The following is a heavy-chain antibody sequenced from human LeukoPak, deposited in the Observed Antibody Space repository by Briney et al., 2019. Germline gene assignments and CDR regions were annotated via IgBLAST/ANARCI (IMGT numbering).Heavy chain of an antibody. CDR2: FDPEDGET. CDR3: ASYIVGATIDAFDI. V-gene: IGHV1-24*01. J-gene: IGHJ3*02. D-gene: IGHD1-26*01. CDR1: GYTLTELS. Sequence: ASVKVSCKVSGYTLTELSMHWVRQAPGKGLEWMGGFDPEDGETIYAQKFQGRVTMTEDTSTDTAYMELSSLRSEDTAVYYCASYIVGATIDAFDIWGQGTMVTVSS.